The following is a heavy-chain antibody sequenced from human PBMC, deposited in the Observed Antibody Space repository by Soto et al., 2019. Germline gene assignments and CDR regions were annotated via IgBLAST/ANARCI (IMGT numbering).Heavy chain of an antibody. CDR3: ARDEGIAAAGTDY. CDR1: GFTFSSYS. Sequence: EVPLVESGGGLVKPGGSLRLSCAASGFTFSSYSMNWVRQAPGKGLEWVSSISSSSSYIYYADSVKGRFTISRDNAKNSRYLQMNSLRAEDTAVYYCARDEGIAAAGTDYWGQGTLVTVSS. D-gene: IGHD6-13*01. V-gene: IGHV3-21*01. CDR2: ISSSSSYI. J-gene: IGHJ4*02.